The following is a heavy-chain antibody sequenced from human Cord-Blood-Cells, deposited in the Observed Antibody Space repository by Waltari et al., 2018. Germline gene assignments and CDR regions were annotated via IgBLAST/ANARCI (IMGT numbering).Heavy chain of an antibody. J-gene: IGHJ4*02. D-gene: IGHD4-17*01. CDR1: GGSFSGYY. V-gene: IGHV4-34*01. CDR2: IKNSGST. Sequence: QVQLQQWGAGLLKPSETLSLTCAVYGGSFSGYYWSWIRQPPGKGLEWIGEIKNSGSTNYNPSLKSRVTIAVDTYKNQFSLKLSSGTAADTAVDYCARNIRVGTVTTDYWGQGTLVTVSS. CDR3: ARNIRVGTVTTDY.